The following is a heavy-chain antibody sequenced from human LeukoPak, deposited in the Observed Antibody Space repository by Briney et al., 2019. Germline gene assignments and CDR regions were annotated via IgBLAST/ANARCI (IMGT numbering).Heavy chain of an antibody. D-gene: IGHD3-3*01. J-gene: IGHJ5*02. CDR1: GYSISSVYY. CDR3: ARDRGITIFGVARNWFDP. CDR2: IYHSGST. Sequence: PSETLSLTCTVSGYSISSVYYWGWIRQPPGKGLEWIGSIYHSGSTYYSPSLKSRVTISGDTSKNQFSLKLSSVTAADTAVYYCARDRGITIFGVARNWFDPWGQGTLVTVSS. V-gene: IGHV4-38-2*02.